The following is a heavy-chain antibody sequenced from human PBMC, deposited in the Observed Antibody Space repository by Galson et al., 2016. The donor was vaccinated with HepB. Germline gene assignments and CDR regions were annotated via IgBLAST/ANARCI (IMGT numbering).Heavy chain of an antibody. Sequence: SLRLSCAASGFTFSRYGFHWVRQAPGKGLEWVAVITNDGVIKYYTDPVKGRFTISRDNSRNTLALQMNSLRAEDTALYYCARDDDKSGNNLDYWGQGTLVTVSS. CDR2: ITNDGVIK. D-gene: IGHD3-22*01. CDR3: ARDDDKSGNNLDY. V-gene: IGHV3-33*05. CDR1: GFTFSRYG. J-gene: IGHJ4*02.